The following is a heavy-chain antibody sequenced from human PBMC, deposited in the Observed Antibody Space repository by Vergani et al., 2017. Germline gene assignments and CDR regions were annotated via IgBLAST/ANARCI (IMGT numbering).Heavy chain of an antibody. CDR1: GFMFSNYC. CDR2: IKQDGTEK. D-gene: IGHD4-17*01. Sequence: EVQLEESGGGLVQPGGSLRLSCAASGFMFSNYCMNWVRQGQGTGLEWVANIKQDGTEKYYVDSVRGLFTISRDNAKNSLYLQMNRLRAEDTAVYHCARPSALGDYDSIDIWGQATMVTVSS. V-gene: IGHV3-7*01. CDR3: ARPSALGDYDSIDI. J-gene: IGHJ3*02.